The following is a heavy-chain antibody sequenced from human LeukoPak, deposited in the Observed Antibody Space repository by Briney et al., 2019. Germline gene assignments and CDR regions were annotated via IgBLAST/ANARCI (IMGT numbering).Heavy chain of an antibody. CDR2: INHSGST. CDR3: ARRAAMYYYDSSGYSDY. Sequence: SETLSLTCAVYGGSFSGYYWSWIRQPPGKGLEWIGEINHSGSTNYNPSLKSRVTISVDTSKNQFSLKLSSVTAADTAVYYCARRAAMYYYDSSGYSDYWGQGTLVTVSS. D-gene: IGHD3-22*01. V-gene: IGHV4-34*01. J-gene: IGHJ4*02. CDR1: GGSFSGYY.